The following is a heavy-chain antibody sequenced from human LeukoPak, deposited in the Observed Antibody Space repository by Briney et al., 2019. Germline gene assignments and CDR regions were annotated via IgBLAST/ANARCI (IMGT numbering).Heavy chain of an antibody. CDR2: IYYSGST. CDR1: GGSFSSSTYY. D-gene: IGHD4-11*01. J-gene: IGHJ4*02. CDR3: ARHGTVTTFAFY. V-gene: IGHV4-39*01. Sequence: SETLSLTCAVYGGSFSSSTYYWGWIRQPPGKGLEWIVSIYYSGSTYYNPSLKSRVTISVDTSKNQFSLKLSSVTAADTAVYYCARHGTVTTFAFYWGQGTLVTVSS.